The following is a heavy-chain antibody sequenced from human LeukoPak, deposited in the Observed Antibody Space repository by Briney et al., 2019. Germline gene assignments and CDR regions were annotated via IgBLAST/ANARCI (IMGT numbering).Heavy chain of an antibody. Sequence: GGSLRLSCAASGFTFSDYYMSWIRQAPGKGLEWVSYISSSGSTIYYADSVKGRFTISRDNSKNTLYLQMNSLRAEDTAVYYCAVVSPDAFDIWGQGTMVTVSS. V-gene: IGHV3-11*04. CDR1: GFTFSDYY. J-gene: IGHJ3*02. CDR2: ISSSGSTI. CDR3: AVVSPDAFDI. D-gene: IGHD3-22*01.